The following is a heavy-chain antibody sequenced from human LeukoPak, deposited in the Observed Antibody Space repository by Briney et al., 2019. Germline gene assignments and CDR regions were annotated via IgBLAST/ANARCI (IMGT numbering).Heavy chain of an antibody. CDR3: ARLHGGSGWYGQVFGMDV. D-gene: IGHD6-19*01. J-gene: IGHJ6*02. Sequence: SETLSLTCTVSGGSISSYYWSWIRQPPGKGLEWIGYIYYSGSTYYNPSLKSRVTISVDTSKNQFSLKLSSVTAADTAVYYCARLHGGSGWYGQVFGMDVWGQGTTVTVSS. V-gene: IGHV4-59*12. CDR1: GGSISSYY. CDR2: IYYSGST.